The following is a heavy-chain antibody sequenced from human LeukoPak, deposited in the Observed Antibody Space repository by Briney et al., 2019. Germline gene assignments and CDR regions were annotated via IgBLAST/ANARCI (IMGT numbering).Heavy chain of an antibody. D-gene: IGHD7-27*01. CDR2: TYARGST. CDR1: GGSITSYY. V-gene: IGHV4-4*07. J-gene: IGHJ4*02. CDR3: ARGRWGFDY. Sequence: SETLSLTCTVSGGSITSYYWSWIRQPAGKGLEWIGRTYARGSTSYNPSLKSRVTISVDTSKNQFSLKLISVTAADTAVYYCARGRWGFDYWGQGTLVTVSS.